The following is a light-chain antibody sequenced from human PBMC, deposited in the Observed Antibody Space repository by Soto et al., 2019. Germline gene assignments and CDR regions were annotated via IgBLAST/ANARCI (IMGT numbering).Light chain of an antibody. CDR1: QSLISSK. Sequence: EIVMTQSPVTLSVSPGDRATLSCRASQSLISSKLAWYQQKPGQAPRLLIYDASARATGIPDRFTGSGSGTEFTLTISSLQSEDVAVYYCQQYNDLPLLFGQGTRLEIK. CDR3: QQYNDLPLL. CDR2: DAS. V-gene: IGKV3-15*01. J-gene: IGKJ5*01.